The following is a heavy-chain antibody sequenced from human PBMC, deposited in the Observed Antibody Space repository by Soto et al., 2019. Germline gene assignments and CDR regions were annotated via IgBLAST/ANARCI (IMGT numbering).Heavy chain of an antibody. Sequence: GESLKISCKGSGYSFTSYWIGWVRQMPGKGLEWMGIIYPGDSDTRYSPSFQGQVTISADKSISTAYLQWSSLKASDTAMYYCAREMDTIDYYYGMDVWGQGTTVTVSS. CDR1: GYSFTSYW. CDR2: IYPGDSDT. J-gene: IGHJ6*02. D-gene: IGHD5-18*01. CDR3: AREMDTIDYYYGMDV. V-gene: IGHV5-51*01.